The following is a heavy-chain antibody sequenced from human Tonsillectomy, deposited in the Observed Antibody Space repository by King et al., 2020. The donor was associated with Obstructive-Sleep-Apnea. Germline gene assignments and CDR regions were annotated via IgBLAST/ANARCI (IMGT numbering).Heavy chain of an antibody. Sequence: QLQESGPGLVKPSETLSLTCTVSGGSISTYYWNWIRQPPGKGLEWIGYIYYSGSTNYNPSLKSRVTISVDTSKNQFSLKLSSVTAVDTAVYYCARGYGSGSYPYYYAMDVWGQGTTVTVSS. V-gene: IGHV4-59*01. CDR2: IYYSGST. J-gene: IGHJ6*02. CDR3: ARGYGSGSYPYYYAMDV. D-gene: IGHD3-10*01. CDR1: GGSISTYY.